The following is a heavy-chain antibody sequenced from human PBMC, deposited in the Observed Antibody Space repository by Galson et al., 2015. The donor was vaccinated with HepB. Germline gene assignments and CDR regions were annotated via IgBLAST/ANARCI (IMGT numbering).Heavy chain of an antibody. V-gene: IGHV3-21*01. CDR3: AKPGAGGPAALHFYYLDV. J-gene: IGHJ6*03. CDR1: GFNFSPNS. CDR2: ISGDSNYI. Sequence: SLRLSCAVSGFNFSPNSMNWVRQAPGKGLEWVSFISGDSNYIYYADSVKGRFTVSRDNAKRSLYLHMNSLRAEDTAVYYCAKPGAGGPAALHFYYLDVWGNGTTVTVSS. D-gene: IGHD2-2*01.